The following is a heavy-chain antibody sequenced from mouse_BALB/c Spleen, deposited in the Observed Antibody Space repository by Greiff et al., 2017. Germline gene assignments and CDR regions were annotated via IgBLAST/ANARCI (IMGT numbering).Heavy chain of an antibody. CDR1: GYTFTSYT. CDR2: INPSSGYT. V-gene: IGHV1-4*01. CDR3: ARSSYDYGAAMDY. D-gene: IGHD2-4*01. J-gene: IGHJ4*01. Sequence: QVQLKESGAELARPGASVKMSCKASGYTFTSYTMHWVKQRPGQGLEWIGYINPSSGYTNYNQKFKDKATLTADKSSSTAYMQLSSLTSEDSAVYYCARSSYDYGAAMDYWGQGTSVTVSS.